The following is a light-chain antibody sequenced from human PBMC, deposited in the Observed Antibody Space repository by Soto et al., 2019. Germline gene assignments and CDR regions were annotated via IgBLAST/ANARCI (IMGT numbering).Light chain of an antibody. V-gene: IGLV2-14*01. Sequence: QSALTQPASVSGSTGQSITISCTGTSSDVGGYNYVSWYQQHPGKAPKLMIYDVSNRPSGVSNRFSGSQSGNTASLTISGLQAEDEADYYCISYTSSSTLRVFGTGTKVTVL. J-gene: IGLJ1*01. CDR3: ISYTSSSTLRV. CDR2: DVS. CDR1: SSDVGGYNY.